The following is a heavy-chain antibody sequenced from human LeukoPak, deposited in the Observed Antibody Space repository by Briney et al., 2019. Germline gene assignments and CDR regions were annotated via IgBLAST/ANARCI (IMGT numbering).Heavy chain of an antibody. V-gene: IGHV3-30*18. Sequence: GRSLRLSCAASGFTFSSYGMHWVRQAPGKGLEWVAVISYDGSNKYYADSVKGRFTISRDNSKNTLYLQMNSLRAEDTAVYYCAKDTQWLAFDYWGQGTLVTVSS. CDR2: ISYDGSNK. D-gene: IGHD6-19*01. J-gene: IGHJ4*02. CDR1: GFTFSSYG. CDR3: AKDTQWLAFDY.